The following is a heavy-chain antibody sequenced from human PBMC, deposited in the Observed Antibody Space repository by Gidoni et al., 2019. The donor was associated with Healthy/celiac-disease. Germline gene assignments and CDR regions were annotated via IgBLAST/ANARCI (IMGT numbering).Heavy chain of an antibody. CDR2: INHSGST. CDR1: GGSFSGYY. J-gene: IGHJ5*02. CDR3: ARGLGGQKLLMGNWFDP. Sequence: QVQLQQWGAGLLQPSETLSLTCAVYGGSFSGYYWSWIRQPPGKGLEWIGEINHSGSTNYNPSLKSRVTISVDTSKNQFSLKLSSVTAADTAVYYCARGLGGQKLLMGNWFDPWGQGTLVTVSS. D-gene: IGHD2-15*01. V-gene: IGHV4-34*01.